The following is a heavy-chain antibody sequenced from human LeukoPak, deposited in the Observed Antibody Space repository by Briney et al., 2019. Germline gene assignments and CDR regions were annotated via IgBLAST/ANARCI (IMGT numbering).Heavy chain of an antibody. V-gene: IGHV3-23*01. CDR2: ISGSGGST. CDR1: GFTFSSYA. J-gene: IGHJ4*02. Sequence: GGSLRLSCAASGFTFSSYAMSWVRQAPGKGLEWVSAISGSGGSTYYADSVKGRLTISRDNSKNTLYLQMNSLRAEDTAVYYCAKDRYSSSWYFDYWGQGTLVTVSS. D-gene: IGHD6-13*01. CDR3: AKDRYSSSWYFDY.